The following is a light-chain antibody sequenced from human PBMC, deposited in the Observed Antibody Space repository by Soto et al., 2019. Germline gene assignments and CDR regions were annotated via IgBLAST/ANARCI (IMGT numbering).Light chain of an antibody. CDR1: SGDVGGYYY. CDR2: EVS. CDR3: SSYTAGGTI. V-gene: IGLV2-14*01. Sequence: HSVLTQPASVSGSPGQSITISCTGTSGDVGGYYYVSWYQQLPGKAPKLMISEVSNRPSGFSNRFSGSKSGNTASLTISGLQAEDEADYYCSSYTAGGTIFGTGTQLTVL. J-gene: IGLJ1*01.